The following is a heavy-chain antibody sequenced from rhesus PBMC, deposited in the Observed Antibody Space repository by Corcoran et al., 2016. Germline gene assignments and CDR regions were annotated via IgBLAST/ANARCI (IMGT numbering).Heavy chain of an antibody. CDR1: GASISRHY. V-gene: IGHV4S6*01. J-gene: IGHJ5-1*01. Sequence: QGQLQESGPGLVKPSETLPLTCAVSGASISRHYWSWRRQPPGKGLEWIGYISGGSGSTKYNPSLKGRVTISRDTSKNQISLKLTSVTAADTAVYYCARDESNRFDVWGAGVLVTVSS. CDR2: ISGGSGST. CDR3: ARDESNRFDV.